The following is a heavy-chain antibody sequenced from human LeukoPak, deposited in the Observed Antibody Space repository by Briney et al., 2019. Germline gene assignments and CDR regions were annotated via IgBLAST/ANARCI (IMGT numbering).Heavy chain of an antibody. Sequence: PGGSLRLSCAASGFTFSSYGMHWVRQAPGKGLEWVAVISYDGSNKYYADSVKGRFTISRDNAKNSLYLQMNSLRAEDTAVYYCARVNSSGWYRSYNWFDPWGQGTLVTVSS. D-gene: IGHD6-19*01. CDR1: GFTFSSYG. CDR2: ISYDGSNK. V-gene: IGHV3-30*03. CDR3: ARVNSSGWYRSYNWFDP. J-gene: IGHJ5*02.